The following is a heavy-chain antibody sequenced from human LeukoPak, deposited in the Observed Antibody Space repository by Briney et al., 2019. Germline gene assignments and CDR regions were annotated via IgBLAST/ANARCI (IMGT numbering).Heavy chain of an antibody. Sequence: PGGSLRLSCAASGFTFSDYDMAWVRQAPGKGLEWVSTVSKSGDSTYYADSVKGRFTVSRDNSKDTLYLQMNNLRVDDAVVYYCARHWVWGQGTLVTVSS. D-gene: IGHD3-16*01. CDR1: GFTFSDYD. J-gene: IGHJ4*02. CDR2: VSKSGDST. V-gene: IGHV3-23*01. CDR3: ARHWV.